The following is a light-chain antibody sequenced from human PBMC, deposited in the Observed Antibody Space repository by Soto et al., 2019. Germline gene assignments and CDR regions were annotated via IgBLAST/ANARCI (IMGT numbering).Light chain of an antibody. Sequence: EIVLTQSPGTLSLSPGDRATLSCRVNQNINSPYLAWYQHKPGQAPRLLVFGTSRRATGTPDRFSGSRSGTDFTLTIQRLEPEDFALYYCQHYGSSPRRTFGQGTKVEMK. CDR3: QHYGSSPRRT. V-gene: IGKV3-20*01. CDR2: GTS. J-gene: IGKJ1*01. CDR1: QNINSPY.